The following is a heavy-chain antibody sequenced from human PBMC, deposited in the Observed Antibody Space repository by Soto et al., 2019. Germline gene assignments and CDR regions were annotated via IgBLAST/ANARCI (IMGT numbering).Heavy chain of an antibody. CDR2: INPSGGST. D-gene: IGHD2-15*01. V-gene: IGHV1-46*01. CDR1: GYTFTSYY. CDR3: ANRTSHCSGGSCYSGWFDP. Sequence: ASVKVSCKASGYTFTSYYMHWVRQAPGQGLEWMGIINPSGGSTSYAQKFQGRVTMTTDTSTSTVYMELSSLRSEDTAVYYCANRTSHCSGGSCYSGWFDPWGQGTLVTVSS. J-gene: IGHJ5*02.